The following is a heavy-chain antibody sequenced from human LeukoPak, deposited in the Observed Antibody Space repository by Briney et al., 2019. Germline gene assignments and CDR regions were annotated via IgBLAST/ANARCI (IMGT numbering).Heavy chain of an antibody. CDR1: GFTFSSYS. CDR2: ISSSSSYI. CDR3: ASRTVYSYGYGREFDY. D-gene: IGHD5-18*01. V-gene: IGHV3-21*01. Sequence: GGSLRLSCAASGFTFSSYSMNWVRQAPGKGLEWVSSISSSSSYIYYADSVKGRFTISRDNAKNSLYLQMNSLRAEDTAVYYCASRTVYSYGYGREFDYWGQGTLVTVSS. J-gene: IGHJ4*02.